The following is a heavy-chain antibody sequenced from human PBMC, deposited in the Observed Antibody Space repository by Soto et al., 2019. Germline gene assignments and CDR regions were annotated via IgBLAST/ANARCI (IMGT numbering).Heavy chain of an antibody. V-gene: IGHV4-4*02. J-gene: IGHJ4*02. Sequence: SETLSLTCAVSSGSIYNVYWWSWVRQSPGKGLEWIGETSHDGVTNYNPSLEGRVTISIDKSKNQFYLDLNSVTAADTAMYYCARSHDLTLDYWGQGTLVTVSS. D-gene: IGHD3-3*01. CDR3: ARSHDLTLDY. CDR2: TSHDGVT. CDR1: SGSIYNVYW.